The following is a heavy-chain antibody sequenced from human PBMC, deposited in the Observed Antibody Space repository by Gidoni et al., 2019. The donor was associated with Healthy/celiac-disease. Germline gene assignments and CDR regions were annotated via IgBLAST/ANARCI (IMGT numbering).Heavy chain of an antibody. CDR3: AKGMVRGVINGMDV. Sequence: EVQLLESGGGLVQPGGSLRLSCAASGFTFSSYAMSWVRQAPGKGLEWVSAISGSGGSKYYADSVKGRFTISRDNSKNTLYLQMNSLRAEDTAVYYCAKGMVRGVINGMDVWGQGTTVTVSS. V-gene: IGHV3-23*01. CDR2: ISGSGGSK. D-gene: IGHD3-10*01. CDR1: GFTFSSYA. J-gene: IGHJ6*02.